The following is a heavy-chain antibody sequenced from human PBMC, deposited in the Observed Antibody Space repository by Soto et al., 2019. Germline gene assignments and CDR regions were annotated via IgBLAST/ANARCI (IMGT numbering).Heavy chain of an antibody. V-gene: IGHV1-69*01. J-gene: IGHJ6*02. Sequence: QVQLVQSGAEVKKPGSSVKVSCKASGGTFSSYAISWVRQAPGQGLEWMGGIIPIFGTANYAQKFQGRVTITADESTSTAYMELSSLRSEDTAVYYCARGGVTIFGVVIIGYYGMDVWGQGTTVTVSS. CDR3: ARGGVTIFGVVIIGYYGMDV. CDR1: GGTFSSYA. CDR2: IIPIFGTA. D-gene: IGHD3-3*01.